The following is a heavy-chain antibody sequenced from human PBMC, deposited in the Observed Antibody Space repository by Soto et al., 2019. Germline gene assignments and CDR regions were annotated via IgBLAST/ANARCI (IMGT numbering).Heavy chain of an antibody. D-gene: IGHD3-9*01. CDR3: ARLYYDILTGPTFSYYYYYMDV. V-gene: IGHV3-7*01. J-gene: IGHJ6*03. CDR2: IKQDGSEK. CDR1: GFTFSSYW. Sequence: GGSLRLSCAASGFTFSSYWMSWVRQAQGKGLEWVANIKQDGSEKYYVDSVKGRFTISRDNAKNSLYLQMNSLRAEDTAVYYCARLYYDILTGPTFSYYYYYMDVWGKGTTVTVSS.